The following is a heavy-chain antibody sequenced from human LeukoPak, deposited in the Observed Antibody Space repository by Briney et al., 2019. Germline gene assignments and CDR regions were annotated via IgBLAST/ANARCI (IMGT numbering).Heavy chain of an antibody. D-gene: IGHD7-27*01. Sequence: GGSLTLSCTASGFTFSDAWLTWVRLAPGRGLEGIGRMKRKDDGETTDYAAPEKDRFTISMDDSKKTLYLHMNSLTSEDTAVYYCAIGLGKTDSDYWGQGTLVTVSS. CDR1: GFTFSDAW. CDR2: MKRKDDGETT. CDR3: AIGLGKTDSDY. V-gene: IGHV3-15*01. J-gene: IGHJ4*02.